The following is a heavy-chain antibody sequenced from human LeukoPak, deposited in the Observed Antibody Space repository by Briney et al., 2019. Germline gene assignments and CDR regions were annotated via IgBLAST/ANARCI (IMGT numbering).Heavy chain of an antibody. D-gene: IGHD6-13*01. Sequence: SETLSLTCAVYGGSFSSYYWSWIRQPPGKGLEWIGYIYYSGSTNYNPSLKSRVTISVDTSKNQFSLKLSSVTAADTAVYYCARDQGSSPKNYYYYYGMDVWGQGTTVTVSS. V-gene: IGHV4-59*01. CDR2: IYYSGST. CDR1: GGSFSSYY. CDR3: ARDQGSSPKNYYYYYGMDV. J-gene: IGHJ6*02.